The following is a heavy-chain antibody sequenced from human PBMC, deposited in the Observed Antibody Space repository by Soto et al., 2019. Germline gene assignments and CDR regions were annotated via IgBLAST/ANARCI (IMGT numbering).Heavy chain of an antibody. Sequence: QVQLQESGPRLVKPSETLSLTCTVSGVPVSNYYWSWIRQLPGKELESIGYVYNTRSANYNPSLTSLVAVSVDPYKYQVSLHMSSGTAADSDVYYFAKVHMVTGNDYCAQGTLVTVSS. V-gene: IGHV4-59*02. CDR3: AKVHMVTGNDY. CDR2: VYNTRSA. J-gene: IGHJ4*02. CDR1: GVPVSNYY. D-gene: IGHD2-21*02.